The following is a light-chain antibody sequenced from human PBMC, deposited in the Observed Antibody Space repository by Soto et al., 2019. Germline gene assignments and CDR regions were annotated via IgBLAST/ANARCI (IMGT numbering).Light chain of an antibody. Sequence: EIVLPQSPGTLSFSPGERATLSCRASQSVSSSYLAWYQQKPGQAPRLLIYGASSRATGIPDRFSGSGSGTDFTLTISRLEPEDFAVYYCQQYGSSPGLTFGGGTKVDIK. V-gene: IGKV3-20*01. J-gene: IGKJ4*01. CDR2: GAS. CDR3: QQYGSSPGLT. CDR1: QSVSSSY.